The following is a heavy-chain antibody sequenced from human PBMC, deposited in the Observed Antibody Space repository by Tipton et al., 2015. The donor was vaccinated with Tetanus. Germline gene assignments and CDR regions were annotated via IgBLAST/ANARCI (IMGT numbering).Heavy chain of an antibody. CDR2: ISSTSRYI. CDR3: VSGSALDY. D-gene: IGHD6-25*01. J-gene: IGHJ4*02. CDR1: GFSFSTFW. Sequence: SLRLSCEGSGFSFSTFWMTWVRQAPGRGLEWVSSISSTSRYIYYAGSVKGRFTISRDNAKNSLFLEIKSLRADDTAVYYCVSGSALDYWGQGTLITVSS. V-gene: IGHV3-21*01.